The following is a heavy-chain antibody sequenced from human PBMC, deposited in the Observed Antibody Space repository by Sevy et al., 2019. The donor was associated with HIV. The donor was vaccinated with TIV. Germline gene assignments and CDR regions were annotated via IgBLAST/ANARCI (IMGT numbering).Heavy chain of an antibody. CDR3: AKTLQKLPFHPHYFDY. V-gene: IGHV3-23*01. Sequence: GGSLRLSCGVSGFALRSYTMNWVRQAPGKGLEWVASISATGGSTYHADSGKGRFTISRDVSKSTLYLQMNSLTAEDTAMFYCAKTLQKLPFHPHYFDYWGQGTLVTVSS. J-gene: IGHJ4*02. CDR1: GFALRSYT. D-gene: IGHD2-21*02. CDR2: ISATGGST.